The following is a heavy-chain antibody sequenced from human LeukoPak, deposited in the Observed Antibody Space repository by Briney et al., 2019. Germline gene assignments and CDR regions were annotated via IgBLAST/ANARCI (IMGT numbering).Heavy chain of an antibody. J-gene: IGHJ4*02. V-gene: IGHV3-7*01. CDR3: ARRYYYDSSGYSFDY. Sequence: GVSLRLSCAASGFTFSSYLMSWVRQAPGKGLEGVANIKQDGSEKYYVDSVKGRFTISRDNAKNSLYLQMNSLRAEDTAVYYCARRYYYDSSGYSFDYWGQGTLVTVSS. CDR2: IKQDGSEK. D-gene: IGHD3-22*01. CDR1: GFTFSSYL.